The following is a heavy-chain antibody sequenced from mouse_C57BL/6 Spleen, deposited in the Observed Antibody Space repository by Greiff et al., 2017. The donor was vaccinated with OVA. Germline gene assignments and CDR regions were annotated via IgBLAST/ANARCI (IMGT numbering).Heavy chain of an antibody. CDR3: ARGRELRNMDY. CDR1: GYSFTSYY. Sequence: VQLQQSGPELVKPGALVKISCKASGYSFTSYYIHWVKQRPGQGLEWIGWIYPGSGNTKYNEKFKGKATLTADTSSSTAYMQLSSLTSEDSAVYYCARGRELRNMDYWGQGTSVTVSS. D-gene: IGHD1-3*01. CDR2: IYPGSGNT. V-gene: IGHV1-66*01. J-gene: IGHJ4*01.